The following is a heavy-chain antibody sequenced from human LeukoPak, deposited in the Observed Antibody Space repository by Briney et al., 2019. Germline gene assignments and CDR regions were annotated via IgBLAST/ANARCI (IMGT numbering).Heavy chain of an antibody. CDR1: GYTFTSYY. Sequence: GASVKVSCKASGYTFTSYYMHWVRQAPGQGLEWMGRINPNNGDTNYEQNFQGRVTMTRDTSISTAYMELNALRSDDMAMYYCARGPVMMREVSYDYWGQGTLVTVSS. J-gene: IGHJ4*02. CDR2: INPNNGDT. D-gene: IGHD3-16*01. V-gene: IGHV1-2*06. CDR3: ARGPVMMREVSYDY.